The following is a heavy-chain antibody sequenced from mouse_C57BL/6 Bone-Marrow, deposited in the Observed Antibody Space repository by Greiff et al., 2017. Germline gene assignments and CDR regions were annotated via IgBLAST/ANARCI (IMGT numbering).Heavy chain of an antibody. D-gene: IGHD5-1*01. J-gene: IGHJ4*01. Sequence: QVQLQQSGPGLVQPSQSLSITCTVSGFSLTSYGVHWVRQSPGKGLEWLGVLWSGGSTDYNAAFLSRLSISKDNSKSQVFFKINRLQADDTAIYYCASYHRGYAMYYWGQGTSVTVSS. CDR3: ASYHRGYAMYY. CDR2: LWSGGST. V-gene: IGHV2-2*01. CDR1: GFSLTSYG.